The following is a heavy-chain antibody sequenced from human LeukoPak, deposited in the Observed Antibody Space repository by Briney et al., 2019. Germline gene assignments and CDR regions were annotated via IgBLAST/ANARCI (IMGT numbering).Heavy chain of an antibody. J-gene: IGHJ5*02. CDR3: VRAGPPAFDP. CDR1: GFTFTNFE. CDR2: ISYSGSTT. V-gene: IGHV3-48*03. Sequence: PGGSLRLSCAASGFTFTNFEMNWVRQAPGKGLEWVSYISYSGSTTSYADSVKGRFTISRDNAKNSLYLQMNSLRAEDTAVYYCVRAGPPAFDPWGQGTLVTVSS.